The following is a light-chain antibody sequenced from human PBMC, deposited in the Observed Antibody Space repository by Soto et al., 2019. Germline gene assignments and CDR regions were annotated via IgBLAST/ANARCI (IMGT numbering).Light chain of an antibody. V-gene: IGKV3-20*01. J-gene: IGKJ5*01. CDR3: QQYGSSPIT. CDR2: DAS. CDR1: HSVTRY. Sequence: EIVLTQSPGTLSLSPGERATLSCRASHSVTRYVAWYQQKPGQAPRLLSSDASGRANGIPDRFSGSRSETDFSLTINRLEHQDFAVYFCQQYGSSPITFGQRTRLEIK.